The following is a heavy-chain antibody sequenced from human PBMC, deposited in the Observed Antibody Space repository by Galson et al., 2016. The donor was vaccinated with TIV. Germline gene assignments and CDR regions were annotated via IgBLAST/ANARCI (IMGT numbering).Heavy chain of an antibody. CDR1: GYSISTGYY. CDR2: VYHTGNT. Sequence: SETLSLTCAVSGYSISTGYYWGWIRQPPGKGLEWIGRVYHTGNTYYNPSLKSRVAVSIATSRNQFSLKLSSVTAPDTAVYFCARVYSDYPGGAFVIWGQGTMVTVSS. V-gene: IGHV4-38-2*01. CDR3: ARVYSDYPGGAFVI. J-gene: IGHJ3*02. D-gene: IGHD4-11*01.